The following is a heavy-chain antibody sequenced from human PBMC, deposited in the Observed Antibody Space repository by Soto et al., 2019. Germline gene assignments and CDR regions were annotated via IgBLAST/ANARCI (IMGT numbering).Heavy chain of an antibody. CDR2: MNPNSGNT. CDR3: ARKATGPYYYDSSGYYDYFDP. D-gene: IGHD3-22*01. V-gene: IGHV1-8*01. CDR1: GYTFTSYE. Sequence: GASAKVSCKASGYTFTSYEINWLRQAGGHGREWMGWMNPNSGNTDYAEKFQGRVTMTRSTSITTAYMELSSLTSEDTAVYYCARKATGPYYYDSSGYYDYFDPWGQGTLVTVSS. J-gene: IGHJ5*02.